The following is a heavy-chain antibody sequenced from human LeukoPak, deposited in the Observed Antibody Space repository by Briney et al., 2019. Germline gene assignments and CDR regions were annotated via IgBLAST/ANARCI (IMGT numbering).Heavy chain of an antibody. V-gene: IGHV3-21*01. J-gene: IGHJ4*02. CDR2: ISSSSSYI. CDR3: ARGKNYYDSSGRRKVTDY. D-gene: IGHD3-22*01. Sequence: GGSLTLSCAASGFTFSSYSMNWVRQAPGKGLEWASSISSSSSYIYYADSVKGQFTISRDNDKNSLYLQMNSLRAEDTAIYYCARGKNYYDSSGRRKVTDYWGRGTLVTVSS. CDR1: GFTFSSYS.